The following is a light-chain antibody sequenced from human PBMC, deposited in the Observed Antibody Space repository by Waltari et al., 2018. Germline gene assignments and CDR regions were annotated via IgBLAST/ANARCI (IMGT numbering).Light chain of an antibody. V-gene: IGKV3D-20*02. CDR2: GAS. CDR1: QSVFSAY. Sequence: EIVLPQSPGTLSLSPGDSATPSCRASQSVFSAYFAWYQQKPGQAPRLLIYGASRRATGIPARFSGSGSGTDFTLTISSLEPEDFAVYYCQHRDHWPPDATFGPGTKVDI. CDR3: QHRDHWPPDAT. J-gene: IGKJ3*01.